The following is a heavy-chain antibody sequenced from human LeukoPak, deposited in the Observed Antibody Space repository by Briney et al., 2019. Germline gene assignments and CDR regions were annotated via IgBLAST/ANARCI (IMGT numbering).Heavy chain of an antibody. J-gene: IGHJ6*03. CDR1: GFTFSSYG. CDR2: ISSSSSYI. Sequence: GGSLRLSCAASGFTFSSYGMNWVRQAPGKGLEWVSSISSSSSYIYYADSVKGRFTISRDNAKNSLYLQMNSLRAEDTAVYYCAVTPLTYYDFWSGPIPMDVWGKGTTVTVSS. CDR3: AVTPLTYYDFWSGPIPMDV. V-gene: IGHV3-21*01. D-gene: IGHD3-3*01.